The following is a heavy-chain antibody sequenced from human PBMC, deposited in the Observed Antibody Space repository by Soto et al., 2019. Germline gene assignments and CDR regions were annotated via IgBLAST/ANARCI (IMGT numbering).Heavy chain of an antibody. CDR3: ASAAVTGTAGLDF. V-gene: IGHV1-2*02. J-gene: IGHJ4*02. D-gene: IGHD6-19*01. CDR1: GYTFSVFY. Sequence: PSVKVSCKASGYTFSVFYMHWVLQAPGQGLEWMGWINPNSGGTKSAEKFQGRVTMTRDTSISTAYMELSRLTSDDTAVYYCASAAVTGTAGLDFWGQGTQVTVSS. CDR2: INPNSGGT.